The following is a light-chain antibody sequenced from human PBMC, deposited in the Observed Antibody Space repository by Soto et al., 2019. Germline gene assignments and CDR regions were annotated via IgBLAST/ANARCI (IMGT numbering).Light chain of an antibody. CDR2: DVN. J-gene: IGLJ3*02. Sequence: QSVLTQPPSASGSPGQSVTISCTGTSSDVGAYIFVSWYQQHPGKAPKLMVYDVNRRPPGVPDRFFGSKSGNTASLTVSGLQAEDEADYYCATWDNSLSGPVFGGGTKLTVL. CDR3: ATWDNSLSGPV. V-gene: IGLV2-8*01. CDR1: SSDVGAYIF.